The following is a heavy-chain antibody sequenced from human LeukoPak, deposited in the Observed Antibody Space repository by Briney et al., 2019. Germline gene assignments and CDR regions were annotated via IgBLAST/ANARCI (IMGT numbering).Heavy chain of an antibody. D-gene: IGHD2-15*01. V-gene: IGHV4-59*08. J-gene: IGHJ4*02. Sequence: SETLSLTCTVSGDSISGYFWSWIRQTPGKGLEWIGYIHYSGATNYNPSLKSRVTMSVDTSKDQFSLKLTSVTAADTAVYYCSRQAYCGGGNCYPFDYWGQGTLVTVSS. CDR3: SRQAYCGGGNCYPFDY. CDR1: GDSISGYF. CDR2: IHYSGAT.